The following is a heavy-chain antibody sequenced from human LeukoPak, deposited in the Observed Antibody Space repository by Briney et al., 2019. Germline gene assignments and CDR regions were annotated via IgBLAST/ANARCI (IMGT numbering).Heavy chain of an antibody. CDR2: IYYSGST. Sequence: PGGSLRLSCAASGFDFSHYGMSWIRQPPGKGLEWIGYIYYSGSTNYNPSLKSRVTISVDTSKNQFSLKLSSVTAADTAVYYCARESITGIDYWGQGTLVTVSS. V-gene: IGHV4-59*01. J-gene: IGHJ4*02. D-gene: IGHD1-20*01. CDR3: ARESITGIDY. CDR1: GFDFSHYG.